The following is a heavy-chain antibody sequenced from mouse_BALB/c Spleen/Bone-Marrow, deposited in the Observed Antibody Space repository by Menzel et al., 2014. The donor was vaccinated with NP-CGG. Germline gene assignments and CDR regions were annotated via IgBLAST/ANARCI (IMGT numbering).Heavy chain of an antibody. D-gene: IGHD2-1*01. V-gene: IGHV5-17*02. CDR3: ARYYGNYSGYFDV. CDR1: GFTFSSFG. J-gene: IGHJ1*01. Sequence: EVKLQESGGGLVQPGGSRKLSCAASGFTFSSFGMHWVRQAPEKGLEWVAYISSGSSTIYYADTVKGRFTISRDNPKNTLLLQMTSLRSEDTAMYYCARYYGNYSGYFDVWGAGTTVTVSS. CDR2: ISSGSSTI.